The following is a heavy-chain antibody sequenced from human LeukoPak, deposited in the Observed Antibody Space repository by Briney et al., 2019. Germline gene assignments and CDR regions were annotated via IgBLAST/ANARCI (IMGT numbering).Heavy chain of an antibody. Sequence: PSETLSLTCAVSGGSISSSNWWSWVRQPPGKGLEWIGEIYHSGSTNYNPSLKSRVTISVDKSKNQFSLKLSSVTAADTAVYYCARASSGLYGSGSSLVEVPFDYWGQGTLVTVSS. J-gene: IGHJ4*02. CDR1: GGSISSSNW. D-gene: IGHD3-10*01. V-gene: IGHV4-4*02. CDR3: ARASSGLYGSGSSLVEVPFDY. CDR2: IYHSGST.